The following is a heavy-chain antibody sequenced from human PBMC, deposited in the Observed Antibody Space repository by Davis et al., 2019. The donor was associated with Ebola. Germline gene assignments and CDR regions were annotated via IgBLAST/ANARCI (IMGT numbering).Heavy chain of an antibody. CDR3: AHRQQLGYSFDY. CDR2: IYWDDDK. CDR1: GFSLSTSGVG. V-gene: IGHV2-5*02. D-gene: IGHD6-13*01. Sequence: SGPTLVKPTQTLTLTCTFSGFSLSTSGVGLAWIRQPPGKALEWLALIYWDDDKRYSPSLKSRLTITKDTSKNQVVLTMANMDPVDTATYYCAHRQQLGYSFDYWGQGTLVTVSS. J-gene: IGHJ4*02.